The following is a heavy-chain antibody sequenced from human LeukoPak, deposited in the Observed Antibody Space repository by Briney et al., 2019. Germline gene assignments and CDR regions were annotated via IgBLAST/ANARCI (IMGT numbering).Heavy chain of an antibody. V-gene: IGHV4-34*01. CDR1: GGSFSGYY. CDR3: ARGQWLDNY. Sequence: PSETLSLTCAVYGGSFSGYYWSWIRQPPGKGLAWIGEINQSGSTNYNPSLKSRVTISVDTSKNQFSLKLSSVTAADTAVYYCARGQWLDNYWGQGTLVSVSS. J-gene: IGHJ4*02. CDR2: INQSGST. D-gene: IGHD6-19*01.